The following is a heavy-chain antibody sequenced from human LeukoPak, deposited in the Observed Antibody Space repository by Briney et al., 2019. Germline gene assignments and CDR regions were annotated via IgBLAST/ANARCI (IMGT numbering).Heavy chain of an antibody. CDR1: GYSISSGYY. V-gene: IGHV4-38-2*02. D-gene: IGHD2/OR15-2a*01. J-gene: IGHJ4*02. CDR3: ARDQFLGHVLDY. Sequence: PSETLSLTCTVSGYSISSGYYWGWIRQPPGKGREGIGGIFHSGSTYYNPSLKSRVTILLATSKNKFFLTLSSVTAADTALYYCARDQFLGHVLDYWGQGTLVTVSS. CDR2: IFHSGST.